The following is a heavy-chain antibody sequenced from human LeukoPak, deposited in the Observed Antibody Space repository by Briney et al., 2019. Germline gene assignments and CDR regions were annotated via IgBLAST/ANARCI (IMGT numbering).Heavy chain of an antibody. V-gene: IGHV3-21*01. D-gene: IGHD2-15*01. CDR2: ISSSSSYK. Sequence: PGGSLRLSCAASGFTFSDYSFNWVRQAPGNGLPWVSSISSSSSYKYYADSLKGRFTISRDNAKNSLYLQVNSLRAEDTAVYYCARINDIDNSYHLDFWGHGTLVTVSS. CDR3: ARINDIDNSYHLDF. J-gene: IGHJ4*01. CDR1: GFTFSDYS.